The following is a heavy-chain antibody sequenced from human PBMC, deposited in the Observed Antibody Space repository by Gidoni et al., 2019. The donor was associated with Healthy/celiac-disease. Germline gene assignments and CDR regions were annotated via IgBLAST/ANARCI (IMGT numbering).Heavy chain of an antibody. Sequence: EVQLLESGGGLVQPGGSLRLSCAASGFTFRSYAMSWVRQAPGKGMACVSAIRGRGGSTYYADSVKGRFTISRDNSKNTLYLQMNSLRAEDTAVYYCAKEGVAGTNWFDPWGQGTLVTVSS. J-gene: IGHJ5*02. CDR1: GFTFRSYA. CDR2: IRGRGGST. V-gene: IGHV3-23*01. CDR3: AKEGVAGTNWFDP. D-gene: IGHD6-19*01.